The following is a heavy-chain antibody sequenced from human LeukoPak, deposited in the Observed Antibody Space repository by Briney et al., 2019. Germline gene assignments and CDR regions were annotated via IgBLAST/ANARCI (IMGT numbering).Heavy chain of an antibody. CDR3: ATAGGQLPDLYYYYYYYMDV. D-gene: IGHD1-26*01. CDR1: GYTFTSYY. J-gene: IGHJ6*03. CDR2: FDPEDGET. V-gene: IGHV1-24*01. Sequence: ASVKVSCKASGYTFTSYYMHWVRQAPGKGLEWMGGFDPEDGETIYAQKFQGRVTMTEDTSTDTAYMELSSLRSEDTAVYYCATAGGQLPDLYYYYYYYMDVWGKGTTVTVSS.